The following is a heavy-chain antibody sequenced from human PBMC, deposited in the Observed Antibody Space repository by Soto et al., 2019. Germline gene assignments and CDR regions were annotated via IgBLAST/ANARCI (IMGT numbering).Heavy chain of an antibody. J-gene: IGHJ4*02. V-gene: IGHV4-34*01. CDR3: ARSMTTVVTLDY. D-gene: IGHD4-17*01. Sequence: PSETLSLTCAVYGGSLSDYSWTWIRQAPRRGLEWIGEVDTSGITNYNPSLESRVTFSIDTSNSQFSLKLTSVTAADTAVYYCARSMTTVVTLDYWGQGTLVTVS. CDR2: VDTSGIT. CDR1: GGSLSDYS.